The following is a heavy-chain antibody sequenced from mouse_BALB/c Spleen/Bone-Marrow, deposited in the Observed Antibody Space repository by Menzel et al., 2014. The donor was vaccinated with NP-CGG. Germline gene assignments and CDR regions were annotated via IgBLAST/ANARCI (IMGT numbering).Heavy chain of an antibody. CDR1: GFTFSSYA. J-gene: IGHJ3*01. V-gene: IGHV5-9-3*01. CDR2: ISSGGSYT. Sequence: EVKVVESGGGLVKPGGSLKLSCAVSGFTFSSYAMSWVRQTPEKRLEWVATISSGGSYTYYPDSVKGRFTISRDNAKNTLYLQMSSLRSEDTAMYYCARQYDYDGAWFAYWGQGTLVTVSA. CDR3: ARQYDYDGAWFAY. D-gene: IGHD2-4*01.